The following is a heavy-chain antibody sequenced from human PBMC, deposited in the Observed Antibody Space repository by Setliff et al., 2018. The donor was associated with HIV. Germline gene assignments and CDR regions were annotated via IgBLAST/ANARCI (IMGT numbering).Heavy chain of an antibody. Sequence: ASVKVSCKPSGYTFTAYGLSWVRQAPGQGLEWMGWISTYSDETSYAQKLQGRDTMTTDTSTSTAYMELRRLTFDDTAVYYCARDVEHMMDVWGQGTTVTSP. CDR2: ISTYSDET. CDR3: ARDVEHMMDV. J-gene: IGHJ6*02. V-gene: IGHV1-18*01. CDR1: GYTFTAYG.